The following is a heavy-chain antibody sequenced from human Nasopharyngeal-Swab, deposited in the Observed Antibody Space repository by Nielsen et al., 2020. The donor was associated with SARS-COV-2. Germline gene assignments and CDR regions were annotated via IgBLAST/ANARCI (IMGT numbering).Heavy chain of an antibody. V-gene: IGHV2-70*01. CDR3: ARTRIGNAFDI. Sequence: SGPTLVKPTHTLTLTCTFSGLSLSTSRVPGGWIRQPPGKALEWLALIDWDDDKYYSTFLKTRLTISKDTSKNQVVLTMTNMDPVDTATYYCARTRIGNAFDIWGQGTMVTVSS. CDR1: GLSLSTSRVP. CDR2: IDWDDDK. J-gene: IGHJ3*02. D-gene: IGHD1-26*01.